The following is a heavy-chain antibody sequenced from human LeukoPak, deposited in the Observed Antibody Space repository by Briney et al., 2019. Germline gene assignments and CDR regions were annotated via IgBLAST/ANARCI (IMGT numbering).Heavy chain of an antibody. J-gene: IGHJ4*02. Sequence: ASVKVSCKASGYTFTSHSMHWVRQAPGQGLEWVGIVSPRSGVTTYAQKFQGRITMTGDTSTSTVYMELRGLRSEDMAMYYCARSADGGSYIVDYWGQETLVTVSS. CDR1: GYTFTSHS. CDR3: ARSADGGSYIVDY. CDR2: VSPRSGVT. V-gene: IGHV1-46*01. D-gene: IGHD1-26*01.